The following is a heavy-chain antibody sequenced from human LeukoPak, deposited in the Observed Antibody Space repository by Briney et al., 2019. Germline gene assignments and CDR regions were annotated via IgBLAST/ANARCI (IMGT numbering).Heavy chain of an antibody. V-gene: IGHV3-33*01. CDR1: GFIFSHFG. D-gene: IGHD3-10*01. J-gene: IGHJ4*02. CDR3: ARDSCLIKTCLDY. Sequence: PGGSLRLSCATSGFIFSHFGMHWGCQGPGKGLEWVAAIQSDGSQEYFADSVKGRSTISRDKSKSTMYLQIDTLRAEDTAVYYCARDSCLIKTCLDYWGQGTLVTVSS. CDR2: IQSDGSQE.